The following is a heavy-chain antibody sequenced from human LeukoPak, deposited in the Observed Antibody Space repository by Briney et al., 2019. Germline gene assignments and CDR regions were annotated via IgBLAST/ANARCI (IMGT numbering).Heavy chain of an antibody. J-gene: IGHJ4*02. V-gene: IGHV1-18*01. Sequence: ASVKVSCKASGYTFTSYGINWVRQAPGQGLEWMGWISAYNGNTNYAQKLQGRVTMTTDTSTSTAYMELRSLRSDDTAVYYCARDLYYYDSSGYYYYWGQGTLVTVSS. CDR3: ARDLYYYDSSGYYYY. D-gene: IGHD3-22*01. CDR2: ISAYNGNT. CDR1: GYTFTSYG.